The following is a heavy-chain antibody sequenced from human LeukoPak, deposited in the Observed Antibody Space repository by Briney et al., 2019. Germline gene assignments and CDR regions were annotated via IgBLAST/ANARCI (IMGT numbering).Heavy chain of an antibody. CDR2: ISGRGGIT. CDR3: AKDEIQEQWPPRWFGS. CDR1: GFTFSNYA. Sequence: PGGSLRLSCAASGFTFSNYAMSWVRQAPGKGLEWVSSISGRGGITYYSHSVKGRFTISRDNSTSTLYLQMNSLRAEDTAIYYCAKDEIQEQWPPRWFGSWGQGTLVTFSS. D-gene: IGHD6-19*01. J-gene: IGHJ5*01. V-gene: IGHV3-23*01.